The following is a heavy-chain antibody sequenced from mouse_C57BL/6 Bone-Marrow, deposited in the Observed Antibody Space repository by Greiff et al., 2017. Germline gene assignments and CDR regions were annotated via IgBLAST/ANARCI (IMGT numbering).Heavy chain of an antibody. CDR3: ARDYGSSYWYFDV. J-gene: IGHJ1*03. Sequence: VQLQESGPELVKPGASVKLSCKASGYTFTSYDINWVKQRPGQGLEWIGWIYPRDGSTKYNEKFKGKATLTVDTSSGTAYMELHSLTSEDSAVYFCARDYGSSYWYFDVWGTGTTVTVSS. D-gene: IGHD1-1*01. CDR2: IYPRDGST. CDR1: GYTFTSYD. V-gene: IGHV1-85*01.